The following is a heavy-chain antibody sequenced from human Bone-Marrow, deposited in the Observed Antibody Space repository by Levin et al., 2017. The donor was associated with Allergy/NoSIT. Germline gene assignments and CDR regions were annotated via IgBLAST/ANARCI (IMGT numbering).Heavy chain of an antibody. D-gene: IGHD1-7*01. CDR2: LYSGGST. CDR1: GFTVSSNY. V-gene: IGHV3-53*01. CDR3: ARRMELAPLGY. J-gene: IGHJ4*02. Sequence: GGSLRLSCAASGFTVSSNYMSWVRQAPGKGLEWVSVLYSGGSTYYADSVKGRFTISRDSSKNTLYLQMNSLRAEDTAVYYCARRMELAPLGYWGQGTLVTVSS.